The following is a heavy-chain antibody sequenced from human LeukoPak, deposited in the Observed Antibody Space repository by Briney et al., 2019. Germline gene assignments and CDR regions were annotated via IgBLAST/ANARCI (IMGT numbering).Heavy chain of an antibody. CDR2: IIPIFGTA. V-gene: IGHV1-69*06. J-gene: IGHJ5*02. CDR3: AKGRHSSGWPNWFDP. D-gene: IGHD6-19*01. CDR1: GGTFSSYA. Sequence: ASVKVSCKASGGTFSSYAISWVRQAPGQGLEWMGGIIPIFGTANYAQKFQGRVTITADKSTSTAYMELSSLRSEDTAVYYCAKGRHSSGWPNWFDPWGQGTLVTVSS.